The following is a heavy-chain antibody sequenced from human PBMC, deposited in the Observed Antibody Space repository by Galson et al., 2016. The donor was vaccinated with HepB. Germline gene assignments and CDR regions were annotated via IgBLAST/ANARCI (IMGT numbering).Heavy chain of an antibody. J-gene: IGHJ5*02. CDR1: GFTFSSYW. D-gene: IGHD4-11*01. CDR2: ISGDGSST. CDR3: VRDKVTPGTNWFDP. V-gene: IGHV3-74*01. Sequence: SLRLSCAASGFTFSSYWMHWVRQAPGEGLVWVSHISGDGSSTHYGDSVKGRFTASRDNSKNTLYLQMNSLRAGDTAVYYCVRDKVTPGTNWFDPWGQGTLVTVSS.